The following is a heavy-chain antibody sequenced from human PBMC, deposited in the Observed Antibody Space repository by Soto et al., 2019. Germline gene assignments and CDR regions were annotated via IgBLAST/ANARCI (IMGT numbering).Heavy chain of an antibody. CDR1: GYTFTSYA. Sequence: ASVKVSCKASGYTFTSYAMHWVRQAPGQRLEWMGWINAGNGNTKYSQKFQGRVTITRDTSASTAYMELSSLRSEDTAVYYCAREVEDIVGLAYYYYMDVWGKGTTVTVSS. CDR2: INAGNGNT. V-gene: IGHV1-3*01. D-gene: IGHD2-15*01. CDR3: AREVEDIVGLAYYYYMDV. J-gene: IGHJ6*03.